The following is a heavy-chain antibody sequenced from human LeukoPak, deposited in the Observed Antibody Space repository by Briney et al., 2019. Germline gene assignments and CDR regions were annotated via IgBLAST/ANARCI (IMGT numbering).Heavy chain of an antibody. CDR3: ARVGRGDHTWGSYYFDH. J-gene: IGHJ4*02. CDR1: GDSISSYH. V-gene: IGHV4-59*01. Sequence: PSETLSLTCTVSGDSISSYHWSWIRQPPGKGLEWIGYISYSGGTNYNPSLKSRATISVDTSKNQFSLKLSSVTAADTAVYYCARVGRGDHTWGSYYFDHWGQGTLVTVSS. D-gene: IGHD3-16*01. CDR2: ISYSGGT.